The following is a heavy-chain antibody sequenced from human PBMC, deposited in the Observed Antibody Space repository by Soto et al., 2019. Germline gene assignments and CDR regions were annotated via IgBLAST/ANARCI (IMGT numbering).Heavy chain of an antibody. D-gene: IGHD3-10*01. J-gene: IGHJ6*02. Sequence: SETLSLICTVSGDSVTSVTDYWSWIRQPPQKRLEWIGYIYDSGSADYNRSLGSRVTISIDTSKNQFSLKLTSVTAADTAVYYCARGVGFGYYYYHLDLWGQGXTVTV. CDR2: IYDSGSA. V-gene: IGHV4-61*01. CDR1: GDSVTSVTDY. CDR3: ARGVGFGYYYYHLDL.